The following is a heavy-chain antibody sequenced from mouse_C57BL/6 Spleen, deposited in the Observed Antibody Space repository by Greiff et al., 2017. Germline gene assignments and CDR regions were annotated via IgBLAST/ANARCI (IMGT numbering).Heavy chain of an antibody. CDR3: ARVGSGYPFDY. J-gene: IGHJ2*01. CDR1: GYSFTSYY. Sequence: QVQLQQPGAELVKPGASVKMSCKASGYSFTSYYIHWVKQRPGQGLEWIGWIYPGSGNTKYNEKFKGKATLTADPSSSTAYMQLSSLTSEASAVYYCARVGSGYPFDYWGQGTTLTVSS. V-gene: IGHV1-66*01. CDR2: IYPGSGNT. D-gene: IGHD1-2*01.